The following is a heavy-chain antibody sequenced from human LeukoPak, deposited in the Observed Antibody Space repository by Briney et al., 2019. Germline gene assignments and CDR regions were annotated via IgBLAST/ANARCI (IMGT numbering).Heavy chain of an antibody. V-gene: IGHV3-23*01. CDR1: GFTFNNYA. CDR2: ISIRGVNP. CDR3: ARDKGLAAANYYGMDV. Sequence: QPGGSLRLSCVVSGFTFNNYAMSWVRQAPGKGLEWVSSISIRGVNPTYADSVKGRFTTSRDNAKNTLYLQMNSLRAEDTAVYYCARDKGLAAANYYGMDVWGQGTTVTVSS. D-gene: IGHD6-13*01. J-gene: IGHJ6*02.